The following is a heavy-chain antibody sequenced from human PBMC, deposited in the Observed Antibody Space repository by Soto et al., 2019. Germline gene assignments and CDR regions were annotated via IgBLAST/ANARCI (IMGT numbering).Heavy chain of an antibody. CDR3: AREGYDILTGPHDAFDI. J-gene: IGHJ3*02. Sequence: ASVKVSCKASGYTFTSYYMHWVRQAPGQGLEWMGIINPSGGSTSYAQKFQGRVTMTRDTSTSTVYMELSSQRSEDTAVYYCAREGYDILTGPHDAFDIWGQGTMVTVSS. V-gene: IGHV1-46*01. CDR2: INPSGGST. CDR1: GYTFTSYY. D-gene: IGHD3-9*01.